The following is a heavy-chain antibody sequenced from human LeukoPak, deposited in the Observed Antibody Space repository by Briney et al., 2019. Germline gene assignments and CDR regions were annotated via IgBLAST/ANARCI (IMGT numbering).Heavy chain of an antibody. CDR1: GDSVSSNSAA. V-gene: IGHV6-1*01. CDR3: ARDRSGSSWYGYHLGILDY. Sequence: SQTLSLTCAISGDSVSSNSAAWNWIRQSPSRGLEWLGRTYYRSKWYNDYAVSVKRRITINPDTSKNQFSLQLNSVTPEDTAVYYCARDRSGSSWYGYHLGILDYWGQGTLVTVSS. CDR2: TYYRSKWYN. D-gene: IGHD6-13*01. J-gene: IGHJ4*02.